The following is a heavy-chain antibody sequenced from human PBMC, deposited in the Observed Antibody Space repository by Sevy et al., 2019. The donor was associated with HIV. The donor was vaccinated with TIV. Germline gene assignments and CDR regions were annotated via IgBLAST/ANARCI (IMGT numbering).Heavy chain of an antibody. Sequence: GGSLRLSCAVSGFSFSHYAFHWVRQAPGKGLEWVSLISYDGTYKYYAHSVKGRLTISRDNSKNTLYLQMNSLRGNDTAVYYCARVAVSYCTNDCYHRFDYWGPGALVTVSS. V-gene: IGHV3-30-3*01. CDR2: ISYDGTYK. CDR1: GFSFSHYA. J-gene: IGHJ4*02. D-gene: IGHD2-8*01. CDR3: ARVAVSYCTNDCYHRFDY.